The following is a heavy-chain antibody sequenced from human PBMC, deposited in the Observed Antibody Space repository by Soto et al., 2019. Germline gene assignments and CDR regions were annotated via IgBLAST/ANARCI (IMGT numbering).Heavy chain of an antibody. D-gene: IGHD3-10*01. J-gene: IGHJ4*02. CDR1: GFTFSSYG. CDR3: ARDGMVRGVINFYFDY. V-gene: IGHV3-33*01. CDR2: IWYDGSNK. Sequence: GGSLRLSCAASGFTFSSYGMHWVRQAPGKGLEWVAVIWYDGSNKYYADSVKGRFTISRDNSKNTLYLQMNSLRAEDTAVYYCARDGMVRGVINFYFDYWGQGTLVTVSS.